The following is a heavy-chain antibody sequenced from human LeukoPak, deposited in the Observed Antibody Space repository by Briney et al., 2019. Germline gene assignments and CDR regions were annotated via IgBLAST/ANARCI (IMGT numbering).Heavy chain of an antibody. V-gene: IGHV3-7*01. D-gene: IGHD3-22*01. CDR3: ARQGYYDRSGYYS. Sequence: GGSLRLSCAASGFTFSSYWMSWVRQAPGKGLEWVANIKQDGSEKYYVDSLKGRITISRDNAKNSLFLQMNSLRAEDTAVYYCARQGYYDRSGYYSWGQGTLVTVSS. CDR2: IKQDGSEK. CDR1: GFTFSSYW. J-gene: IGHJ4*02.